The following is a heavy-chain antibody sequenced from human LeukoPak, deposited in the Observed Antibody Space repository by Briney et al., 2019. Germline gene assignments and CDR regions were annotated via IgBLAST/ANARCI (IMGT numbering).Heavy chain of an antibody. CDR2: IKQDGSEK. CDR3: ARDGHEYAFDI. J-gene: IGHJ3*02. CDR1: GFTVSSNY. Sequence: GGSLRLSCAASGFTVSSNYMSWVRQAPGKGLEWVANIKQDGSEKYYVDSVKGRFTISRDNAKNSLYLQMNSLRAEDTAVYYCARDGHEYAFDIWGQGTMVTVSS. V-gene: IGHV3-7*01.